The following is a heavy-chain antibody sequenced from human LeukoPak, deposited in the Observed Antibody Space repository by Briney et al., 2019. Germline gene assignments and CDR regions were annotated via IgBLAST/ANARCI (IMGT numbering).Heavy chain of an antibody. V-gene: IGHV3-21*01. CDR3: ARDLQDIVVVVGATPAYLDY. D-gene: IGHD2-15*01. CDR2: ISSSSSYI. J-gene: IGHJ4*02. Sequence: GGSLRLSCAASGFSFSGYAIHWVRQAPGKGLEWVSSISSSSSYIYYADSVKGRFSISRDNAKNSLYLQMNSLRAEDTAVYYCARDLQDIVVVVGATPAYLDYWGQGTLVTVSS. CDR1: GFSFSGYA.